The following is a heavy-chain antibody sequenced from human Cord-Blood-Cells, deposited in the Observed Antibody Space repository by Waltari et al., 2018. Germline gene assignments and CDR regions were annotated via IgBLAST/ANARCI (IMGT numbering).Heavy chain of an antibody. J-gene: IGHJ4*02. Sequence: QMQLVQSGHEVKTPGTSVKVSCQASGVTFTSPAWPRVPQARGQRPEWIGWIVVGSGNTNYAQKFQERVNLTRDMSTSTASMELSSLRSEDTAVYSCAAVQYCSGGSCYDYWGQGTLVTVSS. CDR3: AAVQYCSGGSCYDY. D-gene: IGHD2-15*01. CDR2: IVVGSGNT. V-gene: IGHV1-58*01. CDR1: GVTFTSPA.